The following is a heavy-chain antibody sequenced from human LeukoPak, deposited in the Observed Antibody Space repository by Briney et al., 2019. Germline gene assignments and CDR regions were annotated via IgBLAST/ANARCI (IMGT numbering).Heavy chain of an antibody. D-gene: IGHD1-26*01. CDR3: ARSWDARLNFDN. CDR2: ISSNTIYT. Sequence: GGSLRLSCTASGFTFSSYSMNWVRQAPGKGLEWVSSISSNTIYTYYADSVKGRFTVSRDNAKNILYLQMNSLKTEDTAVYYCARSWDARLNFDNWGQGTLVTVSS. CDR1: GFTFSSYS. J-gene: IGHJ4*02. V-gene: IGHV3-21*01.